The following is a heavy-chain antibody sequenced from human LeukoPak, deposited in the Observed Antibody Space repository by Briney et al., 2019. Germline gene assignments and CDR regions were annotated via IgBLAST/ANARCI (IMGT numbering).Heavy chain of an antibody. Sequence: GGSLRLSCAAAGFTSKTYGRHWVRQAPGKGLEWVAVISYDGSNKYYAESVKGRFTISRDNSKNTLYLQMNSLRPEDTAVYSCAREYGSGSPFDYWGQGTLVTVSS. CDR3: AREYGSGSPFDY. V-gene: IGHV3-30*03. D-gene: IGHD3-10*01. J-gene: IGHJ4*02. CDR2: ISYDGSNK. CDR1: GFTSKTYG.